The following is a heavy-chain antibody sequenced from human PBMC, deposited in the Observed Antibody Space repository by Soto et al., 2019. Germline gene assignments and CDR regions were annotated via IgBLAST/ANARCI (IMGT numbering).Heavy chain of an antibody. CDR3: ARVRSRYFDWLHYFDY. CDR1: GGTFSSYA. CDR2: IIPIFGTA. V-gene: IGHV1-69*13. D-gene: IGHD3-9*01. Sequence: SVQVSCKASGGTFSSYAISWVRQAPGQMLEWMGGIIPIFGTANYAQKFQGRVTITADESTSTTYMELSSLRSEDTAVYYCARVRSRYFDWLHYFDYWGQGTLVTVSS. J-gene: IGHJ4*02.